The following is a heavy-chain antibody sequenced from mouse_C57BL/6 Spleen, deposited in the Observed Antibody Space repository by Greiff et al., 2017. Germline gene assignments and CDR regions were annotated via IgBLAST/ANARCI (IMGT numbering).Heavy chain of an antibody. CDR1: GFNIKDYY. V-gene: IGHV14-2*01. CDR2: IDPEDGET. D-gene: IGHD2-5*01. Sequence: EVQLQQSGAELVKPGASVKLSCTASGFNIKDYYMHWVKQRTEQGLEWIGRIDPEDGETKYAPKFQGKATIAAVTSSHTAYLQLSSLTSEDTADYYCARSSSNPFYYAMDYWGQGTSVTVSS. CDR3: ARSSSNPFYYAMDY. J-gene: IGHJ4*01.